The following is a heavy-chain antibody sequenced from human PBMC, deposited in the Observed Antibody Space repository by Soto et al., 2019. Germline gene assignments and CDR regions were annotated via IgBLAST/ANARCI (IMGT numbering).Heavy chain of an antibody. V-gene: IGHV3-48*01. J-gene: IGHJ6*03. CDR3: ARVREYYYYYMDG. D-gene: IGHD1-1*01. Sequence: GGSLRLSCAASGFTFSSYSMNWVRQAPGKGLEWVSYISSSSSTIYYADSVKGRFTISRDNAKNSLYLQMNSLRAEDTAVYYCARVREYYYYYMDGWGKGTTVTFSS. CDR1: GFTFSSYS. CDR2: ISSSSSTI.